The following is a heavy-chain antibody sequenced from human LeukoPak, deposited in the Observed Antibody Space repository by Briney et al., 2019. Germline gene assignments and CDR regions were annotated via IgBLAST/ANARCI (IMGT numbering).Heavy chain of an antibody. D-gene: IGHD4-17*01. CDR2: ISRDGSST. CDR3: AKDHDSGDYLAFYMDV. J-gene: IGHJ6*03. Sequence: GGSLRLSCASSGFNFADYAIHWVRQSPGKGLEWISLISRDGSSTYYGDAVKGRFTTSRDNSKNYLFLQMDSLRVDDTAFYFCAKDHDSGDYLAFYMDVWGKGTTVTVSS. CDR1: GFNFADYA. V-gene: IGHV3-43D*04.